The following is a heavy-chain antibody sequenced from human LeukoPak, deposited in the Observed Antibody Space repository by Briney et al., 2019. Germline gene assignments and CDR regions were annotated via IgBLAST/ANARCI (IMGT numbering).Heavy chain of an antibody. J-gene: IGHJ4*02. CDR1: GFTFSSYA. Sequence: GGSLRLSCAASGFTFSSYAMHWVRQAPGKGLEWVAVISYDGSNKYYADSVKGRFTISRDNSKNTLYLQMNSLRAEDTAVYYCAKLGAGSTVHDISGYYSPDYYFDYWGQGTLVTVSS. CDR2: ISYDGSNK. V-gene: IGHV3-30-3*02. CDR3: AKLGAGSTVHDISGYYSPDYYFDY. D-gene: IGHD3-22*01.